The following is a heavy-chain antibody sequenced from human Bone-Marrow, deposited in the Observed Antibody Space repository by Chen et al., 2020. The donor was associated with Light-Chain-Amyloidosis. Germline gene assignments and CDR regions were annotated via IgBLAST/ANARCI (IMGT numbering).Heavy chain of an antibody. CDR1: GLTFSNYA. Sequence: VQLLASGGGLVQSGGSLTLSCGASGLTFSNYAMSWVRQAPGKGLEWVSIISASGGRTYYADSVKGRLTISRDNSKNMLFLQVNGLRAEDTAVYYCAKQATPFYDTLTGYYTDYWGQGTLVTVSS. CDR3: AKQATPFYDTLTGYYTDY. CDR2: ISASGGRT. D-gene: IGHD3-9*01. J-gene: IGHJ4*02. V-gene: IGHV3-23*01.